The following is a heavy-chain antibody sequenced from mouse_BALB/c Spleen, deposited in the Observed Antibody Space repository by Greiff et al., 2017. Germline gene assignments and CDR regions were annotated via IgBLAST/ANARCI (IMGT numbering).Heavy chain of an antibody. CDR1: GFSLTSYG. D-gene: IGHD1-2*01. V-gene: IGHV2-9*02. Sequence: VQLVESGPGLVAPSQSLSITCTVSGFSLTSYGVHWVRQPPGQGLEWLGVIWAGGSTNYNSALMSRLSISKDNSKSQVFLKMNSLQTDDTAMYYCARGYDGFYYAMDYWGQGTSVTVSS. CDR3: ARGYDGFYYAMDY. CDR2: IWAGGST. J-gene: IGHJ4*01.